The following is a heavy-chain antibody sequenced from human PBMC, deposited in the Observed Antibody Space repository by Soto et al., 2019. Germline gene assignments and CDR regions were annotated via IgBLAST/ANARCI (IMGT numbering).Heavy chain of an antibody. V-gene: IGHV3-23*01. Sequence: GGSLRLSCAASGFTFSSYAMSWVCQAPGKGLEWVSAISGSGGSTYYADSVKGRFTISRDNSKNTLYLQMNSLRAEDTAVYYCAKDTPLVRGVIPLDYWGQGALVTDSS. CDR3: AKDTPLVRGVIPLDY. CDR2: ISGSGGST. D-gene: IGHD3-10*01. CDR1: GFTFSSYA. J-gene: IGHJ4*02.